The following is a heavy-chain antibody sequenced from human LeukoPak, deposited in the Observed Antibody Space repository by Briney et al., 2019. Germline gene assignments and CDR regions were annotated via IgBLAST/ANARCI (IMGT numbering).Heavy chain of an antibody. CDR1: GGSISSYY. CDR3: ARHPGVGLATDY. Sequence: SETLSLTCTVSGGSISSYYWSWIRQPPGKGLEWIGYIYYSGSTNYNPSLKSRVTISVDTSKSQFSLKLSSVTAADTAVYYCARHPGVGLATDYWGQGTLVTVSS. CDR2: IYYSGST. J-gene: IGHJ4*02. V-gene: IGHV4-59*08. D-gene: IGHD2-15*01.